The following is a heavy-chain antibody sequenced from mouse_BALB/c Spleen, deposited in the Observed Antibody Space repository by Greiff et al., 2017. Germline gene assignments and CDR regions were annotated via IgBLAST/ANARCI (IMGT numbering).Heavy chain of an antibody. CDR2: IRLKSNNYAT. J-gene: IGHJ4*01. D-gene: IGHD1-1*01. V-gene: IGHV6-6*02. CDR1: GFTFSNYW. CDR3: TRDYGSFSHAMDY. Sequence: EESGGGLVQPGGSMKLSCVDSGFTFSNYWMNWVRQSPETGLEWVAEIRLKSNNYATHYAESVKGRFTISRDDSKSSVYLQMNNLRAEDTGIYYCTRDYGSFSHAMDYWGQGTSVTVSS.